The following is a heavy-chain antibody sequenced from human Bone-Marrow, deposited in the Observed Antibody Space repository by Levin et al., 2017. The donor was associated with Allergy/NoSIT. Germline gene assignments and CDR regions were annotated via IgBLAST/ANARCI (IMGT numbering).Heavy chain of an antibody. V-gene: IGHV3-33*01. J-gene: IGHJ4*02. D-gene: IGHD1-26*01. CDR2: IWYDGSNK. Sequence: GGSLRLSCAASGFTFSSYGMHWVRQAPGKGLEWVAVIWYDGSNKYYADSVKGRFTISRDNSKNTLYLQMNSLRAEDTAVYYCARVGIVGATRGFFDYWGQGTLVTVSS. CDR3: ARVGIVGATRGFFDY. CDR1: GFTFSSYG.